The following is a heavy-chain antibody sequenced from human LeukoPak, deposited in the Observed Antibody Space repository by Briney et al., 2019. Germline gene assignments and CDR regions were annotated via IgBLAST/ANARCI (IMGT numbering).Heavy chain of an antibody. J-gene: IGHJ4*02. CDR1: GFTFSSYS. D-gene: IGHD6-19*01. CDR2: ISSSSSYI. Sequence: GGSLRLSCAASGFTFSSYSMNWVRQAPGKGLEWVSSISSSSSYIYYADSVKGRFTISRDSSKNTLYLQMNSLRAEDTAVYYCAKGEAVAGTGADYWGQGTLVTVSS. V-gene: IGHV3-21*01. CDR3: AKGEAVAGTGADY.